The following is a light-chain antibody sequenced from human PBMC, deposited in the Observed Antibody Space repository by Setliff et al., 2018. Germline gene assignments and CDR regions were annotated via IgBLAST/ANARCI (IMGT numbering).Light chain of an antibody. CDR1: SRDIGAYNS. V-gene: IGLV2-8*01. J-gene: IGLJ1*01. CDR3: CSYAASYNPYV. CDR2: EVT. Sequence: QSALAQPPSASGSPGQSLTISCTGTSRDIGAYNSVSWYQQHPGKAPKLLIYEVTKRPSGVPDRFSGSKSGNTAPLTVSGLQADDEADYFCCSYAASYNPYVFGSGTKVTVL.